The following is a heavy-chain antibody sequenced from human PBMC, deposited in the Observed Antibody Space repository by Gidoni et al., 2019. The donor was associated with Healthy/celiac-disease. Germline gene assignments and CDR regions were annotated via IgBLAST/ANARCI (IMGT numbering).Heavy chain of an antibody. D-gene: IGHD3-3*01. V-gene: IGHV3-48*01. Sequence: EVQLVESGGGLVQPGGSLRLSCAASGFTFSSYSMNWVRQAPGKGLEWVSYISSSSSTIYYADSVKGRFTISRDNAKNSLYLQMNSLRAEDTAVYYCARPVTIFGVVIRFVDYWGQGTLVTVSS. J-gene: IGHJ4*02. CDR3: ARPVTIFGVVIRFVDY. CDR1: GFTFSSYS. CDR2: ISSSSSTI.